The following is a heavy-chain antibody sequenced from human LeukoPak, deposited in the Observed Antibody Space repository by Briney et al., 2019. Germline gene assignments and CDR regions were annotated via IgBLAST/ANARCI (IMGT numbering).Heavy chain of an antibody. V-gene: IGHV1-69*13. Sequence: ASVKVSCKASGGTFSSYAISWVRQAPGQGLEWMGGIIPIFGTANYAQKFQGRVTITADESTSTAYMELSSPRSEDTAVYYCARDPSMVRGENTPYFDYWGQGTLVTVSS. CDR1: GGTFSSYA. CDR2: IIPIFGTA. CDR3: ARDPSMVRGENTPYFDY. J-gene: IGHJ4*02. D-gene: IGHD3-10*01.